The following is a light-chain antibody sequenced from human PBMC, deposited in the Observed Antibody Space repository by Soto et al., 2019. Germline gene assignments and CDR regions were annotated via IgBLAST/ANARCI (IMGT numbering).Light chain of an antibody. CDR3: QQYNAWPRT. Sequence: EIVVTQSPATLSVSPGERATLSCRASQSVSSNLAWYQQEPGQAPRLLISGASTRATGIPARFSGSGSGTEFTLTITSLQSEDFAVYYCQQYNAWPRTFGQGTKVEIK. V-gene: IGKV3-15*01. J-gene: IGKJ1*01. CDR2: GAS. CDR1: QSVSSN.